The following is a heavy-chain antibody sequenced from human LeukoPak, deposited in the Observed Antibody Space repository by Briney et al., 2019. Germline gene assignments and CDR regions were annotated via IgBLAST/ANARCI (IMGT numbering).Heavy chain of an antibody. D-gene: IGHD3-9*01. J-gene: IGHJ4*02. CDR3: ARAHFDILTGPNYFDY. V-gene: IGHV3-21*01. CDR1: GFTFSSYS. CDR2: ISSSSSYI. Sequence: GGSLRLSCAASGFTFSSYSMNWVRQAPGKGLEWVSSISSSSSYIYYADSVKGRFTISRDNAKNSLYLQMNSLRAEDTAVYYCARAHFDILTGPNYFDYWGQGTLVTVSS.